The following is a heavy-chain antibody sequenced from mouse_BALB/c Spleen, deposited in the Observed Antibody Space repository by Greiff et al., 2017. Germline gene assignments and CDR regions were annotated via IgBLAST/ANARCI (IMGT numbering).Heavy chain of an antibody. V-gene: IGHV1-4*01. J-gene: IGHJ4*01. CDR1: GYTFTSYT. CDR2: INPSSGYT. D-gene: IGHD1-1*01. CDR3: ARSDPLLRLNYYAMDY. Sequence: VQLQQSGAELARPGASVKMSCKASGYTFTSYTMHWVKQRPGQGLEWIGYINPSSGYTNYNQKFKDKATLTADKSSSTAYMQLSSLTSEDSAVYYCARSDPLLRLNYYAMDYWGQGTSVTVSS.